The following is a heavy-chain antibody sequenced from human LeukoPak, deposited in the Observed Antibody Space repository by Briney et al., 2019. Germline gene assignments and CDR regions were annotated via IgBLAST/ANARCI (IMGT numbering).Heavy chain of an antibody. V-gene: IGHV3-74*01. CDR1: GFTFSSYW. Sequence: GGSVRLSCAASGFTFSSYWMHWVRQAPGKGLVWVSRISSDGSSTSYADSVKGRFTISRANAKNTLYLQMNSLRAEDTAVYYCAGARGFDYWGQGTLVTVAS. CDR2: ISSDGSST. J-gene: IGHJ4*02. CDR3: AGARGFDY.